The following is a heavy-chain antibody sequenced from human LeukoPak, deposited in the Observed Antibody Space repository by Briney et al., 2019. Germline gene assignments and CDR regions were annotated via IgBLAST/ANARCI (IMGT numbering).Heavy chain of an antibody. CDR3: ARVTDPRYNWFDP. J-gene: IGHJ5*02. V-gene: IGHV4-4*07. D-gene: IGHD2-21*02. CDR1: GGSISSYY. Sequence: SEALSLTRTVSGGSISSYYWTWIRQPAGQGPAWIGRVHASGSTNYNPSLQSRVNMSVDTSKNQFSLRLNSVTAADTAVYYCARVTDPRYNWFDPRGQGTLVTVSS. CDR2: VHASGST.